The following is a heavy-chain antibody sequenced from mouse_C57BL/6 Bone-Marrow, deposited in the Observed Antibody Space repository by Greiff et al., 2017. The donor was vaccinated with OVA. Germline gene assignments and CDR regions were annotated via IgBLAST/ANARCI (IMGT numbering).Heavy chain of an antibody. CDR3: TTRLVLRYRSWYFDV. V-gene: IGHV14-1*01. CDR1: GFNIKDYY. D-gene: IGHD1-1*01. CDR2: IDPEDGDT. J-gene: IGHJ1*03. Sequence: VQLQQSGAELVRPGASVKLSCTASGFNIKDYYMHWVKQRPEQGLEWIGRIDPEDGDTEYAPKFQGKATMTADTSSNTAYLQLSSLTSEDTAVYYCTTRLVLRYRSWYFDVWGTGTTVTVSS.